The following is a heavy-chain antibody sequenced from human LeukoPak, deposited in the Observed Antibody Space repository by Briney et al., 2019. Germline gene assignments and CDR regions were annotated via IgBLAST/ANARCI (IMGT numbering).Heavy chain of an antibody. CDR2: IDNSGAYT. D-gene: IGHD6-25*01. J-gene: IGHJ4*02. V-gene: IGHV3-23*01. Sequence: QAGGSLRLSCAASGFIFSNYAMSWVRQAPGKGLEWVSAIDNSGAYTLYADSVKGRFTISKDSSSTILYLQMNSLRAEDAAVYFCAKGSAAGRPYYFDYWGQGTLVTVSS. CDR3: AKGSAAGRPYYFDY. CDR1: GFIFSNYA.